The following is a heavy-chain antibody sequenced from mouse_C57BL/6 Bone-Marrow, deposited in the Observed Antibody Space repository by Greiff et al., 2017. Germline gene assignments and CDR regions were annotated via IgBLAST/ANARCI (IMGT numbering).Heavy chain of an antibody. CDR1: GYTFTDYE. V-gene: IGHV1-15*01. CDR3: TRDGYYSFDY. Sequence: QVQLQQSGAELVRPGASVTLSCKASGYTFTDYEMHWVKQTPVHGLEWIGAIDPETGGTAYNQKFKGKAILTADKSSSTAYMELRRLTSEDSTVYYCTRDGYYSFDYWGQGTTLTVSS. CDR2: IDPETGGT. J-gene: IGHJ2*01. D-gene: IGHD2-3*01.